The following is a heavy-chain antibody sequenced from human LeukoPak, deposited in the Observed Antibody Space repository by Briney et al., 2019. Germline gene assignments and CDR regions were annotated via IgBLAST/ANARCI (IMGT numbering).Heavy chain of an antibody. V-gene: IGHV3-53*01. J-gene: IGHJ4*02. CDR3: ARELQYHYYEN. CDR2: IYSGGST. Sequence: PGGSLRLSCAASGFTVSTNYMSWGRQAPGKGLEWVSVIYSGGSTNYADSVKGRSTISRDNSKNTLYLQMNSLRAEDTAVYYCARELQYHYYENWGQGTLVTVSS. CDR1: GFTVSTNY. D-gene: IGHD4-11*01.